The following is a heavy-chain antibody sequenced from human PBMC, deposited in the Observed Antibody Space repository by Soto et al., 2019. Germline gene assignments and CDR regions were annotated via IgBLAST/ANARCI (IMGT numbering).Heavy chain of an antibody. CDR2: IWYDGSNK. CDR1: GFTFSSYG. CDR3: ARDFYYYDSSPGPFDY. D-gene: IGHD3-22*01. V-gene: IGHV3-33*01. J-gene: IGHJ4*02. Sequence: GGSLRLSCAASGFTFSSYGMHWVRQAPGKGLEWVAVIWYDGSNKYYADSVKGRFTISRDNSKNTLYLQMNSLRAEDTAVYYCARDFYYYDSSPGPFDYWGQGTLVTVSS.